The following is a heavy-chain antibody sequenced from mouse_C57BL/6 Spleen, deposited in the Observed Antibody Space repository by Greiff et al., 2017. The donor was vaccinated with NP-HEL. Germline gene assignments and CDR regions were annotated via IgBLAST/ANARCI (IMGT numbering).Heavy chain of an antibody. J-gene: IGHJ2*01. D-gene: IGHD1-1*01. V-gene: IGHV1-26*01. Sequence: EVQLQQSGPELVKPGASVKISCKASGYTFTDYYMNWVKQSHGKSLEWIGDINPNNGGTSYNQKFKGKATLTVDKSSSTAYMELRSLTSEDSAVYYCARGLYYGSTFDYWGQGTTLTVSS. CDR2: INPNNGGT. CDR1: GYTFTDYY. CDR3: ARGLYYGSTFDY.